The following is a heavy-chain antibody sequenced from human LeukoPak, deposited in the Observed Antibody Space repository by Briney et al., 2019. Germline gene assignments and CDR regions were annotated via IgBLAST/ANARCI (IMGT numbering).Heavy chain of an antibody. CDR2: IKQDGSEK. J-gene: IGHJ6*03. Sequence: GGSLRLSCAASGFTFSNYSMNWVRQAPGKGLEWVANIKQDGSEKYYVDSVKGRFTISRDNAKNSLYLQMNSLRAEDTAVYYCARYGAGYCSSTSCYYYYYYYMDVWGKGTTVTISS. CDR1: GFTFSNYS. D-gene: IGHD2-2*01. V-gene: IGHV3-7*01. CDR3: ARYGAGYCSSTSCYYYYYYYMDV.